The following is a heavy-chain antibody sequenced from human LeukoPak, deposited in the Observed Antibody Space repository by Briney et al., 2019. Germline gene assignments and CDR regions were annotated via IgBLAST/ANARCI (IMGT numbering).Heavy chain of an antibody. D-gene: IGHD3-10*01. CDR3: ARASVLLWFGELLRRGWFDP. Sequence: SETLSLTCTVSGGSISSSNWWSWVRQPPGKGLEWIGEIYHSGSTNYNPSLKSRVTISVDKSKNQFSLKLSSVTAADTAVYYCARASVLLWFGELLRRGWFDPWGQGTLVTVSS. V-gene: IGHV4-4*02. CDR1: GGSISSSNW. J-gene: IGHJ5*02. CDR2: IYHSGST.